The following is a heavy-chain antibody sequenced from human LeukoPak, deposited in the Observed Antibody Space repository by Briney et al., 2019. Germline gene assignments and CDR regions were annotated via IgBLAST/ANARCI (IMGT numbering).Heavy chain of an antibody. J-gene: IGHJ6*03. Sequence: SETLSLTCTVSGGSISSYYWSWIRQPPGKGLEWIGYIYYSGSTNYSPSLKSRVTISLDTSKNQFSLKLSSVTAADTAVYYCARGRYCSSTSWYPSIFQATARYYYMDVWGKGTTVTISS. V-gene: IGHV4-59*01. D-gene: IGHD2-2*01. CDR3: ARGRYCSSTSWYPSIFQATARYYYMDV. CDR2: IYYSGST. CDR1: GGSISSYY.